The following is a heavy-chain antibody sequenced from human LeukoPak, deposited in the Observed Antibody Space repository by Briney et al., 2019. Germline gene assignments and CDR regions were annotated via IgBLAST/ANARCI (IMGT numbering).Heavy chain of an antibody. J-gene: IGHJ6*03. V-gene: IGHV5-51*01. CDR1: GYSFTSYW. Sequence: GESLKISCKGPGYSFTSYWIGWVRQMPGKGLEWMGIIYPGDSDTRYSPSFQGQVTISADKSISTAYLQWSSLKASDTAMYYCARLYFGYSYGYNYYYMDVWGKGTTVTVSS. CDR3: ARLYFGYSYGYNYYYMDV. CDR2: IYPGDSDT. D-gene: IGHD5-18*01.